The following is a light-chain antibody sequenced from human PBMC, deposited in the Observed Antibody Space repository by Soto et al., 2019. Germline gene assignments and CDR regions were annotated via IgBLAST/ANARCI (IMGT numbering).Light chain of an antibody. Sequence: QSALTQPPSASGSPGQSVTISCTGTSSDVGGYNYVSWYQQHPGKAPKLMIYEVSKRPSGVPDRFSGSKSGNTASLTVSGLQAKDEADYYCSSYAGSNTVFGGGTKVTVL. CDR3: SSYAGSNTV. CDR2: EVS. CDR1: SSDVGGYNY. J-gene: IGLJ2*01. V-gene: IGLV2-8*01.